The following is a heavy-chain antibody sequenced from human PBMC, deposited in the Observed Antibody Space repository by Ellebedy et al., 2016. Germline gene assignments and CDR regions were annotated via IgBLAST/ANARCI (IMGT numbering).Heavy chain of an antibody. J-gene: IGHJ6*03. Sequence: SETLSLTXAVYGGSFSGYYWSWIRQPPGKGLEWIGEINHSGSTNYNPSLKSRVTISVDTSKNQFSLKLSSVTAADTAVYYCARASKYNWNFRAYYYYYMDVWGKGTTVTVSS. CDR3: ARASKYNWNFRAYYYYYMDV. D-gene: IGHD1-7*01. CDR1: GGSFSGYY. CDR2: INHSGST. V-gene: IGHV4-34*01.